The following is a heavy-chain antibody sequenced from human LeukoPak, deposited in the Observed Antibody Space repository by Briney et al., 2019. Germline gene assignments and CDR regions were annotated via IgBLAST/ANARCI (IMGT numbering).Heavy chain of an antibody. CDR3: ARDYDFWSGFFDY. D-gene: IGHD3-3*01. Sequence: GSLRLSCAASGFTFSSYSMNWVRQAPGKGLEWVSSISSSSSYIYYADSVKGRFTISRDNAKNTLSLQMNSLRAEDTAVYYCARDYDFWSGFFDYWGQGTLVTVSS. V-gene: IGHV3-21*01. J-gene: IGHJ4*02. CDR2: ISSSSSYI. CDR1: GFTFSSYS.